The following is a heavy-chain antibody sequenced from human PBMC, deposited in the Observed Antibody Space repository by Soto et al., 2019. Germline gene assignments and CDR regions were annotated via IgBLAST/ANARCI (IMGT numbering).Heavy chain of an antibody. J-gene: IGHJ6*02. CDR1: GFTFSSYA. CDR3: ARDLVRGVIGYGMDV. V-gene: IGHV3-30-3*01. Sequence: QVQLVESGGGVVQPGRSLRLSCAASGFTFSSYAMHWVRQAPGKGLEWVAVISYDGSKKYYAGSVKGRLTISRDNSKDALYLQMNCLRAEDTAVYYCARDLVRGVIGYGMDVCGQGTTVTVAS. D-gene: IGHD3-10*01. CDR2: ISYDGSKK.